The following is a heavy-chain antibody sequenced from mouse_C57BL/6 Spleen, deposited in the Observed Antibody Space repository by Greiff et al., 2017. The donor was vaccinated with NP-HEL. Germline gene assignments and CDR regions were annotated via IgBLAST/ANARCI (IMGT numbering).Heavy chain of an antibody. Sequence: EVKVVESVAELVRPGASVKLSCTASGFNIKNTYMHWVKQRPEQGLEWIGRIDPANGNTKYAPKFQGKATITADTSSNTAYLQLSSLTSEDTAIYYCARRYYGSSYYWYFDVWGTGTTVTVSS. J-gene: IGHJ1*03. CDR1: GFNIKNTY. CDR3: ARRYYGSSYYWYFDV. CDR2: IDPANGNT. D-gene: IGHD1-1*01. V-gene: IGHV14-3*01.